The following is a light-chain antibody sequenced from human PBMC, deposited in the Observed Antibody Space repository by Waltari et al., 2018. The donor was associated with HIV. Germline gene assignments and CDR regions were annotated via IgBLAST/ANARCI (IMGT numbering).Light chain of an antibody. J-gene: IGKJ1*01. V-gene: IGKV1-5*03. CDR2: EAS. Sequence: DIQMTQSPSTLSASIGHRVTITCRDSQSIHHCLTWYQQKPGKAPKLLIYEASSLHTGVPSRFSGRASGTEFTLTINSVQPDDFATYYCQQYNSYSTFGQGTKVDIK. CDR1: QSIHHC. CDR3: QQYNSYST.